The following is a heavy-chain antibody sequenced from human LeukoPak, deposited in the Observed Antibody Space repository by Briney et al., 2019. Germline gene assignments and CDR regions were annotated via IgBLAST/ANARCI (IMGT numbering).Heavy chain of an antibody. CDR1: GGSIRSYF. Sequence: NPSETLSLTCSVSGGSIRSYFWSWIRQPAGKGLEWIGYIDDSGNTSYNPSLKNRVTISVDTSKNQFSLKLSSVTAADTAVYYCARGRTPPYWGQGTLVTVSS. V-gene: IGHV4-59*12. CDR3: ARGRTPPY. CDR2: IDDSGNT. J-gene: IGHJ4*02.